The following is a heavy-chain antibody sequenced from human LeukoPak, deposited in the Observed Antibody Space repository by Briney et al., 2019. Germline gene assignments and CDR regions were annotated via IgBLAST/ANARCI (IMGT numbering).Heavy chain of an antibody. CDR3: AREAAAAYFDY. D-gene: IGHD6-13*01. Sequence: SETLSLTCTVSGGSISSYYWSWIRQPPGKGLEWIGYIYYSGSTNYNPSLKSRVTISVDTSKNQFSLKLSSVTAADTAVYYCAREAAAAYFDYWGQGTLVTVSS. V-gene: IGHV4-59*01. CDR1: GGSISSYY. J-gene: IGHJ4*02. CDR2: IYYSGST.